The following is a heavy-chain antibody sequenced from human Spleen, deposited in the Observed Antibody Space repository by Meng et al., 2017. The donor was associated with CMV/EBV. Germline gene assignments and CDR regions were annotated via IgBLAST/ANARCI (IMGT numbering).Heavy chain of an antibody. Sequence: SETLSLTCAVYGGSFSDYYWSWIRQPPGKGLEWIGEINHSGSTNYNPSLKSRVTMSVDTSKNQFSLKLSSATAADTAVYYCARLRSNGTYLYYYYGMDVWGQGTAVTVS. CDR1: GGSFSDYY. CDR2: INHSGST. D-gene: IGHD2/OR15-2a*01. J-gene: IGHJ6*02. CDR3: ARLRSNGTYLYYYYGMDV. V-gene: IGHV4-34*01.